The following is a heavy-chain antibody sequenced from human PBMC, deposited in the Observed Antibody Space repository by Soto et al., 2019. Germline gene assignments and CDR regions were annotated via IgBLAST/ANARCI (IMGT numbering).Heavy chain of an antibody. Sequence: EVQLLESGGGLVQPGGSQRISCVASGFTFSSYSMSWVRQAPGKGLEWVSGMSSGGGRTYYADSVKGRFTISRDNFKNTLYLQMNSLRAEDTAVYYCATSFITMVRGVASDYWGQGTLVTVSS. CDR2: MSSGGGRT. D-gene: IGHD3-10*01. CDR3: ATSFITMVRGVASDY. CDR1: GFTFSSYS. V-gene: IGHV3-23*01. J-gene: IGHJ4*02.